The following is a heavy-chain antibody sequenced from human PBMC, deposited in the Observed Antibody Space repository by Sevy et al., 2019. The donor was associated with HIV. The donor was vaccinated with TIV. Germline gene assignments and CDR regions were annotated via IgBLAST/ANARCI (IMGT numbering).Heavy chain of an antibody. Sequence: GGSLRLSCAASGFTFSSYSMNWVRQAPGKGLEWVSYISSSSSTIYNADSVKGRFTISRDNAKNSLYLQMNSMRDEETAVYYCAARWGNSTIGIYYSYGMDVWGQGTTVTVSS. V-gene: IGHV3-48*02. CDR1: GFTFSSYS. CDR3: AARWGNSTIGIYYSYGMDV. CDR2: ISSSSSTI. J-gene: IGHJ6*02. D-gene: IGHD7-27*01.